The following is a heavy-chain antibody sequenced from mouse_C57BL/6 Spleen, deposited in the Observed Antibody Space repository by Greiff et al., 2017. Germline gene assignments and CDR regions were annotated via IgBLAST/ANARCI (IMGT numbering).Heavy chain of an antibody. CDR1: GYAFSSSC. Sequence: QVQLKQSGPELVKPGASVKISCKASGYAFSSSCMNWVKQRPGKGLEWIGRIYPGDGDTNYNGKFKGKATLTADKSSSTAYMQLSSLTSEDAAVCFCARTTTVVVDYWGQGTTLTVSS. V-gene: IGHV1-82*01. J-gene: IGHJ2*01. CDR2: IYPGDGDT. CDR3: ARTTTVVVDY. D-gene: IGHD1-1*01.